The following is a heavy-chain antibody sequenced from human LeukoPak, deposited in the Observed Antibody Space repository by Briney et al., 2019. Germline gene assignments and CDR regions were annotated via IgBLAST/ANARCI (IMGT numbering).Heavy chain of an antibody. Sequence: SCGGYYWGWIRQPPGKGLEWVSGISWNSGSIGYADSVKGRFTISRDNAKNSLYLQMNSLRAEDTALYYCAALSGSPFDYWGQGTLVTVSS. J-gene: IGHJ4*02. V-gene: IGHV3-9*01. D-gene: IGHD3-10*01. CDR2: ISWNSGSI. CDR3: AALSGSPFDY. CDR1: SCGGYY.